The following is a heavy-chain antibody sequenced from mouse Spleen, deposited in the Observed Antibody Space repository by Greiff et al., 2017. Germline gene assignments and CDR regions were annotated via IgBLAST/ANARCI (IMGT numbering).Heavy chain of an antibody. CDR1: GYSITSGYY. CDR3: ARGPHYYGSSYFDY. Sequence: EVKLQESGPGLVKPSQSLSLTCSVTGYSITSGYYWNWIRQFPGNKLEWMGYISYDGSNNYNPSLKNRISITRDTSKNQFFLKLNSVTTEDTATYYCARGPHYYGSSYFDYWGQGTTLTVSS. CDR2: ISYDGSN. V-gene: IGHV3-6*01. J-gene: IGHJ2*01. D-gene: IGHD1-1*01.